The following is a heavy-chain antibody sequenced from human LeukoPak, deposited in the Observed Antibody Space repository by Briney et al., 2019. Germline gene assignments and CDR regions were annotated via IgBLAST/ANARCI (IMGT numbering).Heavy chain of an antibody. CDR3: AKDAYPYYFDY. CDR1: GFTFNNYW. D-gene: IGHD2-2*01. CDR2: IWYDGSNK. V-gene: IGHV3-33*06. Sequence: PGGSLRLSCAASGFTFNNYWMNWVRQAPGKGLEWVAVIWYDGSNKYYADSVKGRFTISRDNSKNTLYLQMNSLRAEDTAVYYCAKDAYPYYFDYWGQGTLVTVSS. J-gene: IGHJ4*02.